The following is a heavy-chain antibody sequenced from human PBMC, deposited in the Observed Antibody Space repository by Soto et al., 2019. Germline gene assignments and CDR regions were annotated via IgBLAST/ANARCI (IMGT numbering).Heavy chain of an antibody. V-gene: IGHV3-7*04. CDR3: ARGDYYDVSGPFSDAFDI. J-gene: IGHJ3*02. D-gene: IGHD3-22*01. CDR2: IKEDGSQK. Sequence: GGSLRLSCAASGFTFSRYWMSWVRQAPGKGLEWVANIKEDGSQKWYVDSVKGRFTISRDNAKKSLYLQMNSLRVEDTAVYYCARGDYYDVSGPFSDAFDIWGQGTMVTGSS. CDR1: GFTFSRYW.